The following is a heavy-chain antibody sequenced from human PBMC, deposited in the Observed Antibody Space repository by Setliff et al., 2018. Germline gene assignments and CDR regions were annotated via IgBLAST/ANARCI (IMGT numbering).Heavy chain of an antibody. V-gene: IGHV4-59*08. J-gene: IGHJ5*02. CDR2: IYYSGST. CDR1: AGSISSYY. D-gene: IGHD3-22*01. CDR3: ARAHTWSLPNDNSGYTGWFDP. Sequence: SETLSLTCTVSAGSISSYYWSWIRQPPGKGLEWIAYIYYSGSTNYNPSLRSRVTMSVDTSKNHVSLKLSSVTAADTAVYYCARAHTWSLPNDNSGYTGWFDPWGQGTLVTVSS.